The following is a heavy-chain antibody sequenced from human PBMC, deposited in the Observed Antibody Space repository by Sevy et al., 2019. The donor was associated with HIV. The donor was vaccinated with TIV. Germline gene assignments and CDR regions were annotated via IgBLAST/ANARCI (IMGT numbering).Heavy chain of an antibody. D-gene: IGHD3-3*01. Sequence: GGSLRLSCVASGFRFSAFDMAWVRQAAGEGLEWVSVINGGGGSTYYRNSVKGRFTVSRDNSKNTVYLQMNSLRADDTAVYYCAKAPYYDFWSHNYNNWFDPWGQGTLVTVSS. CDR2: INGGGGST. V-gene: IGHV3-23*01. CDR3: AKAPYYDFWSHNYNNWFDP. J-gene: IGHJ5*02. CDR1: GFRFSAFD.